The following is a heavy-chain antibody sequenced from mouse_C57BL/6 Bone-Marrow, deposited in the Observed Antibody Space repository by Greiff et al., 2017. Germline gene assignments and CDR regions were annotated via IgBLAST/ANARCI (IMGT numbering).Heavy chain of an antibody. CDR1: GYTFTSYT. D-gene: IGHD1-1*01. J-gene: IGHJ2*01. CDR2: INPSSGYT. CDR3: ARWGGSTTFDY. V-gene: IGHV1-4*01. Sequence: QVQLKESGAELARPGASVKMSCKASGYTFTSYTMHWVKQRPGQGLEWIGYINPSSGYTKYNQKFKDKATLTADKSSSTAYMQLSSLTSEDSAVYYCARWGGSTTFDYWGQGTTLTVSS.